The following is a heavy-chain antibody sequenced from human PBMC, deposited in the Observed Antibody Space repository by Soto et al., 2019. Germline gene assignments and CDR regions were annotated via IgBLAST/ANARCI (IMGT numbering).Heavy chain of an antibody. CDR2: INPNSGGT. J-gene: IGHJ4*02. CDR1: GYTFSDYY. D-gene: IGHD1-1*01. Sequence: QVQLVQYGAEVRKPGASVKVSCKASGYTFSDYYIHSVRQAPGQGLEWMGWINPNSGGTKYAPKFQGGVTMTRDTSITTAYMELSRLRSGDTAVYYCAREPATAKPEGVDFWGQGTLVTVSS. CDR3: AREPATAKPEGVDF. V-gene: IGHV1-2*02.